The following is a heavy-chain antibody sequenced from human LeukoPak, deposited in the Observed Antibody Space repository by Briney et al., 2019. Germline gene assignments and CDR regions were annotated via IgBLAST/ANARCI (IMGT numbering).Heavy chain of an antibody. V-gene: IGHV3-23*01. Sequence: SGGSLRLSCTASGFTFSTYAMSWVRQAPGEGLEWVSGISGSGGSTYYTDSVKGRFTISRDNSKNTLHLQMSSLRAEDTALYYCVKDRCDRTTCPEVWGQGALVTVSS. CDR2: ISGSGGST. CDR3: VKDRCDRTTCPEV. CDR1: GFTFSTYA. J-gene: IGHJ4*02. D-gene: IGHD2-2*01.